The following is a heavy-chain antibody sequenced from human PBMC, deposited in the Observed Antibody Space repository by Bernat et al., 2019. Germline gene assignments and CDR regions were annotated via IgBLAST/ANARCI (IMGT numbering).Heavy chain of an antibody. CDR2: IYWDNDK. Sequence: QITLKESGPTLVTPTQTLTLTCTFSGFSLSTRPVGVGWVRQPPGKALEWLAVIYWDNDKRYNPSLKSRLTITKAASNDHVVLTMTDMDPVDTATYYCAHRLFLEGIWNEGYFNYWGQGTLVTVSS. J-gene: IGHJ4*02. CDR3: AHRLFLEGIWNEGYFNY. CDR1: GFSLSTRPVG. V-gene: IGHV2-5*02. D-gene: IGHD1-1*01.